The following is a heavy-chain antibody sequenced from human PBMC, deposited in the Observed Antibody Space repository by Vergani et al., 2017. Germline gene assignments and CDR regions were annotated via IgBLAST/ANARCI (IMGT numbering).Heavy chain of an antibody. CDR2: IYPLNSET. J-gene: IGHJ5*02. D-gene: IGHD3-10*01. CDR1: GENFNNYW. CDR3: ARRRHSGSYFWAPNWSDP. Sequence: EVQLIQSGTEVRKPGASLKISCRDSGENFNNYWIAWVRKMPGKGLDWMAVIYPLNSETVYSPSFQGQVTISADKSINTAYLQWSSLKATDTAMYYCARRRHSGSYFWAPNWSDPWGQGTLVTVSS. V-gene: IGHV5-51*03.